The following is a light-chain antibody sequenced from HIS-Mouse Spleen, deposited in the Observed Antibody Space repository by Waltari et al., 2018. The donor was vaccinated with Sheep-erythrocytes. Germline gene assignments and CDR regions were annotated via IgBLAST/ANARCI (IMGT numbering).Light chain of an antibody. J-gene: IGLJ2*01. CDR1: SSNIGAGYD. CDR2: GNR. Sequence: QSVLTQPPSVSGAPGQRVTISCTGSSSNIGAGYDVHWYQQLPGTAPKLLFYGNRTRPSGVPDRFSGSKSGTSASLAITGLQAEDEADYYCQSYDSSLSGYVVFGGGTKLTVL. V-gene: IGLV1-40*01. CDR3: QSYDSSLSGYVV.